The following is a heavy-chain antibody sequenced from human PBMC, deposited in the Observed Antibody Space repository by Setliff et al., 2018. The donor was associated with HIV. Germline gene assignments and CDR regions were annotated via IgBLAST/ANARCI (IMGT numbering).Heavy chain of an antibody. J-gene: IGHJ4*02. CDR3: ARRGWNGYKAFDY. CDR2: INHSGST. Sequence: PSETPSLTCAVYGGSFSDDSWNWIRQSPGKGLEWIGEINHSGSTNYNPSLKSRVTISVDTSKKQFSLNLSSVTAADTAVYYCARRGWNGYKAFDYWGQGALVTVSS. D-gene: IGHD5-12*01. V-gene: IGHV4-34*01. CDR1: GGSFSDDS.